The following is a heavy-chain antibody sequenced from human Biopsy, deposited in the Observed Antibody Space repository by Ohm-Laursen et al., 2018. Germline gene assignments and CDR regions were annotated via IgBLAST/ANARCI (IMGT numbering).Heavy chain of an antibody. CDR2: IYYTGST. J-gene: IGHJ2*01. Sequence: SETLSLTCAVSGGSISSYYWSWIRQPPGKGLEWIGYIYYTGSTNYNPPLKSRVTISVDTSMNHLSLRLTSVTAADTAVYYCARHAPSYSGSYWGYFDLWGRGTLVTVSS. V-gene: IGHV4-59*08. CDR1: GGSISSYY. D-gene: IGHD1-26*01. CDR3: ARHAPSYSGSYWGYFDL.